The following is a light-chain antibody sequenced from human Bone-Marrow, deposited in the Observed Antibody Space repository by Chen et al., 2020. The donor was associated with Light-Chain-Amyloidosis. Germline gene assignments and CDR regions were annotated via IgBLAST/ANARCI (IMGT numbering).Light chain of an antibody. J-gene: IGLJ3*02. CDR3: SSYTSNNTWV. CDR2: VVS. Sequence: QSVLPQPASVSGPPGQLIPISCPGTSSHVGNYDYVSWYQQHPGNAPKVIIYVVSYRPSGVSNRFSGSKSGNTASLTISGLQAEDEAHYYCSSYTSNNTWVFGGGTKLTVL. V-gene: IGLV2-14*01. CDR1: SSHVGNYDY.